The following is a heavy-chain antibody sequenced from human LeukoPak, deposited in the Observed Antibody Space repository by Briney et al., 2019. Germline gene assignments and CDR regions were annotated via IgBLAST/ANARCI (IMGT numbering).Heavy chain of an antibody. CDR1: GFTFDDYA. D-gene: IGHD4-17*01. J-gene: IGHJ4*02. CDR3: ASHDYANDY. V-gene: IGHV3-43*02. Sequence: GGSLRLSCAASGFTFDDYAMHWLRQAPGKGLDWVALISGDGGTTYYADAVKGRFTIARDNSKNSLYLQMNSLRTEDTALYYCASHDYANDYWGQGTLVTVSS. CDR2: ISGDGGTT.